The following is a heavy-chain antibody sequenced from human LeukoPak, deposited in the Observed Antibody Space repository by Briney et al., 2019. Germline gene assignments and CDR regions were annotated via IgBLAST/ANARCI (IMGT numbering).Heavy chain of an antibody. J-gene: IGHJ5*02. D-gene: IGHD2-15*01. CDR1: GGSISSSSYY. V-gene: IGHV4-39*01. CDR3: ARHRGCSGGSCYHWFDP. CDR2: IYSSGST. Sequence: SETLSLTCTGSGGSISSSSYYWGWIRQPPGKGLEWIGSIYSSGSTYYNPSLKSRVTISVDTPKNQFSLKLNSVTAADTAVYYCARHRGCSGGSCYHWFDPWGQGILVTVSS.